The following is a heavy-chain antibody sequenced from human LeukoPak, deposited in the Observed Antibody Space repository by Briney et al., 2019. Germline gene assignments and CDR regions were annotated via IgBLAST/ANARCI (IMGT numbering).Heavy chain of an antibody. CDR2: INHSGST. CDR3: ARSYDILTGYRHGFDY. D-gene: IGHD3-9*01. CDR1: GGSFSGYY. J-gene: IGHJ4*02. V-gene: IGHV4-34*01. Sequence: SETLSLTCAVYGGSFSGYYWSWIRQPPGKGLEWIGEINHSGSTYYNPSLKSRVTISVDTSKNQFSLKLSSVTAADTAVYYCARSYDILTGYRHGFDYWGQGTLVTVSS.